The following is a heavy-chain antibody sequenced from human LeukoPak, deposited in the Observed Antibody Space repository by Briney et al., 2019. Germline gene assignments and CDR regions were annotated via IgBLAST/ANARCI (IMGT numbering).Heavy chain of an antibody. J-gene: IGHJ4*02. CDR3: AKTASPSTFGGVIVISPFDY. Sequence: PGGSLRLSCAASGFTFNIYGMHWVRQAPGKGLESVAIISFDGSKKYYADSVKGRFTISRDNSKNTLYLQMSSLRAEDTAVYYCAKTASPSTFGGVIVISPFDYWGQGTLVTVSS. D-gene: IGHD3-16*02. V-gene: IGHV3-30-3*02. CDR1: GFTFNIYG. CDR2: ISFDGSKK.